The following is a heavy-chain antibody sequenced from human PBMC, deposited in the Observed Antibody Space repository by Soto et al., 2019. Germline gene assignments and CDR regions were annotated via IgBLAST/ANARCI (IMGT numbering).Heavy chain of an antibody. D-gene: IGHD4-17*01. J-gene: IGHJ5*02. Sequence: ASLKVSCXASXXTXTGYXMXXXRQAPGQGLEWMGWINPNSGGTNYAQKFQGRVTMTRDTSISTAYMELSRLRSDDTAVYYCARIPYGGNHPFDTWGQGTLVTVSS. V-gene: IGHV1-2*02. CDR2: INPNSGGT. CDR1: XXTXTGYX. CDR3: ARIPYGGNHPFDT.